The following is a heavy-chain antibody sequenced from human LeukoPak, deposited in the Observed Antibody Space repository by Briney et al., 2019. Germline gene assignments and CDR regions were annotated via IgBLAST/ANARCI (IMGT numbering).Heavy chain of an antibody. D-gene: IGHD2-2*01. CDR3: ASLERYCSSTSCSKGKNWFDP. CDR1: GGTFSSYT. Sequence: SSVKVSCKASGGTFSSYTISWVRQAPGQGLEWMGRIIPILGVANYAQKFQARVTITADKSTSTAYMELSSLRSEDTAVYYCASLERYCSSTSCSKGKNWFDPWGQGTLVTVSS. CDR2: IIPILGVA. J-gene: IGHJ5*02. V-gene: IGHV1-69*02.